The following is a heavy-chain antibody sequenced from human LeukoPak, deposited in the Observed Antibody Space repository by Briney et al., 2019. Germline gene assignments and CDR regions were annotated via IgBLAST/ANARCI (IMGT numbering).Heavy chain of an antibody. CDR1: GGSISSYY. D-gene: IGHD3-3*01. CDR3: ARGDFWSGYSFDY. Sequence: PSETLSLTCTVSGGSISSYYWSWIRQPPGKGLEWIGYIYYGGSTNYNPSLTSRVTISVDTSKNQFSLKLSSVTAADTAVYYCARGDFWSGYSFDYWGQGTLVTVSS. CDR2: IYYGGST. V-gene: IGHV4-59*01. J-gene: IGHJ4*02.